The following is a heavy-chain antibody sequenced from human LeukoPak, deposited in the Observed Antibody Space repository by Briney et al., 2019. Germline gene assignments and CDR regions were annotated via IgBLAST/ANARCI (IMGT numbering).Heavy chain of an antibody. CDR3: ARAGLPAAIGYFDY. Sequence: ASVKVSCKASGYTFTSYYMHWVRQAPGQGLEWMGLINPSGSSTSYAQKFQGRLSLTRDMSTSTDYMELSSLRSEDTAVYYCARAGLPAAIGYFDYWGQGTLVTVSS. V-gene: IGHV1-46*01. D-gene: IGHD2-2*01. CDR2: INPSGSST. CDR1: GYTFTSYY. J-gene: IGHJ4*02.